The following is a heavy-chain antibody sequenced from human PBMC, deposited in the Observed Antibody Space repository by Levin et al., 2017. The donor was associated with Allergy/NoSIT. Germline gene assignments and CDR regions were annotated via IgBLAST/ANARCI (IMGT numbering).Heavy chain of an antibody. CDR2: ISPYNGDT. V-gene: IGHV1-18*01. Sequence: ASVKVSCKASGYSFTFFGISWVRQAPGQGLEWMGWISPYNGDTNYAQKFQGRVTMTTDTSTSTAYMELRGLRSDDTAVYYCAREMADTAADTFDIWGQGTMVTVFS. CDR3: AREMADTAADTFDI. D-gene: IGHD5-18*01. J-gene: IGHJ3*02. CDR1: GYSFTFFG.